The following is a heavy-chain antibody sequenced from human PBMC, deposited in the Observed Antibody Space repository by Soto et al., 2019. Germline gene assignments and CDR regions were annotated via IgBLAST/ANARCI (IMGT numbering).Heavy chain of an antibody. CDR3: AREVESLRRYYYYYMDV. J-gene: IGHJ6*03. Sequence: SETLSLTCAVYGGSFSGYYWSWIRQPPGKGLEWIGEINHSGSTNYNPSLKSRVTISVDTSKNQFSPKLSSVTAADTAVYYCAREVESLRRYYYYYMDVWGKGTTVTVSS. CDR2: INHSGST. V-gene: IGHV4-34*01. CDR1: GGSFSGYY.